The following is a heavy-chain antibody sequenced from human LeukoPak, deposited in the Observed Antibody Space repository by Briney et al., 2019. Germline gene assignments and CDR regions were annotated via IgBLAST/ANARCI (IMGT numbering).Heavy chain of an antibody. D-gene: IGHD6-19*01. Sequence: ASVKVSCKASGYTFTGYYMHWVRQAPGQGLEWMGWINPNSGGTNYAQKFQGRVAMTRDTSISTAYMELSRLRSDDTAVYCCARESSGWFVNWFDPWGQGTLVTVSS. CDR1: GYTFTGYY. CDR2: INPNSGGT. V-gene: IGHV1-2*02. CDR3: ARESSGWFVNWFDP. J-gene: IGHJ5*02.